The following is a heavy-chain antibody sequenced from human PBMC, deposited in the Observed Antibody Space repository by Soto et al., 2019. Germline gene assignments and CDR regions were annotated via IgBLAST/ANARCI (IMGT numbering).Heavy chain of an antibody. Sequence: GGSLRLSCVASGFTFSRYGMHWVRQAPGKGLEWVAVIWNDGSKQVYDDSVKGRFTISRDNSKNTLYLEMDSLRDEDTSVYYCARDDDYEANAIDLWGQGTLVTVSS. CDR3: ARDDDYEANAIDL. D-gene: IGHD4-17*01. CDR1: GFTFSRYG. J-gene: IGHJ5*02. V-gene: IGHV3-33*01. CDR2: IWNDGSKQ.